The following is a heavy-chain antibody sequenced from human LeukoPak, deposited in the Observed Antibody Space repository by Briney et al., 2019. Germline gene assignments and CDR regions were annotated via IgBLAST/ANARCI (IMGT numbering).Heavy chain of an antibody. V-gene: IGHV1-2*02. Sequence: ASVKVSCKASGYTFTGYYMHWVRQAPGQGLEWVGWINPNSGGTNYAQKFQGRVTMTRDTSISTAYMELSRLRSDDTAVYYCAGSKGIGGSYFFDAFDIWGQGTMVTVSS. J-gene: IGHJ3*02. D-gene: IGHD1-26*01. CDR3: AGSKGIGGSYFFDAFDI. CDR2: INPNSGGT. CDR1: GYTFTGYY.